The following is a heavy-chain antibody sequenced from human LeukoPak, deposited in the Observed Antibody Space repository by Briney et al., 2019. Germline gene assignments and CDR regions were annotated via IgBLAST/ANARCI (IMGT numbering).Heavy chain of an antibody. CDR3: AKARGGTYRTYYFDY. J-gene: IGHJ4*02. D-gene: IGHD1-26*01. Sequence: GGSLRLSCTASGFTFGDYLMSWFRQAPGKGLEWVSVSGSGGDTYYVDSVKGRFTISRDNSKNTLYLQMNSLRAEDTAVYYCAKARGGTYRTYYFDYWGQGTLVTVSS. CDR1: GFTFGDYL. V-gene: IGHV3-23*01. CDR2: SGSGGDT.